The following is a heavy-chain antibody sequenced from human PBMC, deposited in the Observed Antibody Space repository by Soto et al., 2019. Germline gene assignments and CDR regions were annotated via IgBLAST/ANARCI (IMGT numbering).Heavy chain of an antibody. CDR1: GFTVSSNY. V-gene: IGHV3-53*01. CDR2: IYSGGST. D-gene: IGHD3-16*01. J-gene: IGHJ4*02. Sequence: PGGSLRLSCAASGFTVSSNYMSWVRQAPGKGLEWVSVIYSGGSTYYADSVKGRFTISRDNSKNTLYLQMNSLRAEDTAVYYCARAAFWGSYNYWGQGTLVTAPQ. CDR3: ARAAFWGSYNY.